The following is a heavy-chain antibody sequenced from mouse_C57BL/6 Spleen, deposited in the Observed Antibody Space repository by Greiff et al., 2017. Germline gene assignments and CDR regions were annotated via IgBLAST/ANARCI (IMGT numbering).Heavy chain of an antibody. Sequence: EVHLVESGGGLVKPGGSLKLSCAASGFTFSDYGMHWVRQAPEKGLEWVAYISSGISPIYYADTVKGRFSIARENAKNTLFLQLTSLRSEDTAMYYCARDKDSLYDYEGAWVAYWGQGTLVTVSA. CDR3: ARDKDSLYDYEGAWVAY. V-gene: IGHV5-17*01. D-gene: IGHD2-4*01. J-gene: IGHJ3*01. CDR2: ISSGISPI. CDR1: GFTFSDYG.